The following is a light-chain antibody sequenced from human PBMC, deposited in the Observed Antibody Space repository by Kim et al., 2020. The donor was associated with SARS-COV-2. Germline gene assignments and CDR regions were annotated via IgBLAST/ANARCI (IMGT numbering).Light chain of an antibody. CDR2: RNN. Sequence: QAGLTQPPSVSKGLGQTATLTCTGNNNNVGNQGAAWLQQHQGHPPKLLSYRNNNRPSGISERFSASRSGDTASLTITGLQPEDETDYYCSAWDSSLNVWVFGGGTKVTVL. V-gene: IGLV10-54*04. CDR1: NNNVGNQG. CDR3: SAWDSSLNVWV. J-gene: IGLJ3*02.